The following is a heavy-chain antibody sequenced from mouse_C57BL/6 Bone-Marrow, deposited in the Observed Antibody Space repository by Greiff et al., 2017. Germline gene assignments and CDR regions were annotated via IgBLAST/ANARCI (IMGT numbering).Heavy chain of an antibody. D-gene: IGHD1-1*01. CDR1: GYTFTDYE. Sequence: VQLQQSGAELVRPGASVTLSCKASGYTFTDYEMHWVKQTPVHGLEWIGAIDPETGGTAYNQKFKGKAILTADKSSSTAYMELSSLTSEDSAVYYCTRDYYGSSSYYFDYWGQGTTLTVSS. J-gene: IGHJ2*01. CDR2: IDPETGGT. CDR3: TRDYYGSSSYYFDY. V-gene: IGHV1-15*01.